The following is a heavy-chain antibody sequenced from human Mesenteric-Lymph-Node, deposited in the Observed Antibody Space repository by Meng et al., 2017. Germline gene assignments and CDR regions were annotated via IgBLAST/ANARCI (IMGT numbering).Heavy chain of an antibody. J-gene: IGHJ4*02. CDR2: NGVYNSNT. CDR1: GYIFSNYG. Sequence: QVQLVRSGPEVKKPGASVKVSCKASGYIFSNYGISWVRQAPGQGLEWVGWNGVYNSNTNYAQKFQGRVTMTTDTSTSTAYMELSSLRSEDTAVYYCARTGSGYSYGYVVYWGQGTLVTVSS. D-gene: IGHD5-18*01. CDR3: ARTGSGYSYGYVVY. V-gene: IGHV1-18*01.